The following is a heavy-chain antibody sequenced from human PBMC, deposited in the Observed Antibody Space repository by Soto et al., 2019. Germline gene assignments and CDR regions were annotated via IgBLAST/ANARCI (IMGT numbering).Heavy chain of an antibody. D-gene: IGHD1-1*01. V-gene: IGHV1-69*01. CDR2: IIPIFGTA. CDR1: GGTFSSYA. CDR3: ARDMRYFLDGMDV. Sequence: QEPLVQSGAEVKKPGSSVKVSCKSSGGTFSSYAINWVRQAPGQGLEWMGGIIPIFGTANYAQNYQDRVTINADVSTNTAYMELTSLGSSDTAMYYSARDMRYFLDGMDVWGQGTTVTVSS. J-gene: IGHJ6*02.